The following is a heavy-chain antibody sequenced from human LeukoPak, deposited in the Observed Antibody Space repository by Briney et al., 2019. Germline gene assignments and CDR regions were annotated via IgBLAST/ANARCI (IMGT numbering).Heavy chain of an antibody. V-gene: IGHV3-48*01. CDR2: ITRSGSAR. D-gene: IGHD1-26*01. J-gene: IGHJ4*02. CDR1: GFTFSSYS. CDR3: ATKWELHPAF. Sequence: GGSLRLSCAASGFTFSSYSMNWVRQAPGKGLEWVSYITRSGSARYYEDSVKGRFTISRDNVKNSLYLQMNSLRAEDTAVYYCATKWELHPAFWGQGTLVTVSS.